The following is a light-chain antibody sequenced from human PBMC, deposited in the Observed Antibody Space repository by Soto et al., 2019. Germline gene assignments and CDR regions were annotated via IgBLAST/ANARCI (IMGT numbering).Light chain of an antibody. Sequence: DIQMTQSPSSLSASVGDRVTITCRASQNIRNYLNWYQQTPGKAPKLLIFAAYSLQSGVPSRFSGSGSGTDFLLTLSSLQPEDFATYYCQQSSSPPYSFGQGTKLEIK. CDR2: AAY. J-gene: IGKJ2*03. CDR3: QQSSSPPYS. CDR1: QNIRNY. V-gene: IGKV1-39*01.